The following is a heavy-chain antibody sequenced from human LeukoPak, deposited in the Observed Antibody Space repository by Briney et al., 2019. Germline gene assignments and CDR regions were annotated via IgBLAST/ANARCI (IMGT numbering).Heavy chain of an antibody. CDR1: GFTFSSYG. CDR3: ATGGYSGYEVYYFDY. D-gene: IGHD5-12*01. Sequence: GGSLRLSCAASGFTFSSYGMHWVRQAPGKGLEWVAVISYDGSNKYYADSVKGRFTISRDNSKNTLYLQMNSLRAEDTAVYYCATGGYSGYEVYYFDYWGQGTVVTVSS. CDR2: ISYDGSNK. V-gene: IGHV3-30*03. J-gene: IGHJ4*02.